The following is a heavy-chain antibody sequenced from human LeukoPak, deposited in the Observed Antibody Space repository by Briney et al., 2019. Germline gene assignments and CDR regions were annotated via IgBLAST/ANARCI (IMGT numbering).Heavy chain of an antibody. Sequence: GASVTVSFKASGYTFTNYGISWVRQAPGQGLDWMGWISAYNGNTNYAQKLQGRVNMTTDTSTSTAYMELRSLRSDDTAVYYCARDTCSGGSCYSTINDYWGQGTLVTVSS. J-gene: IGHJ4*02. V-gene: IGHV1-18*04. CDR1: GYTFTNYG. CDR3: ARDTCSGGSCYSTINDY. CDR2: ISAYNGNT. D-gene: IGHD2-15*01.